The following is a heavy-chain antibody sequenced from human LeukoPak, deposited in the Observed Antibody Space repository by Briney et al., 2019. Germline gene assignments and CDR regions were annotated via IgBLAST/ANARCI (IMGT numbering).Heavy chain of an antibody. J-gene: IGHJ4*02. Sequence: GASVKVSCKASGYTFTSYDINWVRQATGQGLEWMGWMNPNSGNTGYAQKFQGRVTMTRNTSISTAYMELSSLRSEDTAAYYCARGAAYCGGDCYSDYWGQGTLVTVSS. CDR2: MNPNSGNT. V-gene: IGHV1-8*01. D-gene: IGHD2-21*02. CDR3: ARGAAYCGGDCYSDY. CDR1: GYTFTSYD.